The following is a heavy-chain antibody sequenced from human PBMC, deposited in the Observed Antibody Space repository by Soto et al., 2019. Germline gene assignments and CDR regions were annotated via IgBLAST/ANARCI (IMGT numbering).Heavy chain of an antibody. J-gene: IGHJ4*02. CDR2: INPHSGDT. CDR1: GYIFTGYY. CDR3: ATSRISIAVAGETEYYFDY. V-gene: IGHV1-2*04. D-gene: IGHD6-19*01. Sequence: WASVKVSCKASGYIFTGYYMHWVRQAPGQGLEWMGWINPHSGDTNYTQKFQGWDTMTRDTSISTAYMELSRLRSDDTAVYYCATSRISIAVAGETEYYFDYWGQGTPVTVSS.